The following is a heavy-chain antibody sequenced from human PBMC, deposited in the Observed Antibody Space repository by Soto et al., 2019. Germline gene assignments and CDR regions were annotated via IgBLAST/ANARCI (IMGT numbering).Heavy chain of an antibody. D-gene: IGHD3-10*01. V-gene: IGHV3-23*01. CDR3: AKDPALSFGELLYPYDAFDI. J-gene: IGHJ3*02. Sequence: GGSLRLSCAASGFTFSSYAMSWVRQAPGKGLEWVSAISGSGGSTYYADSVKGRFTISRDNSKNTLYLQMNSLRAEDTAVYYCAKDPALSFGELLYPYDAFDIWGQGTMVTVSS. CDR1: GFTFSSYA. CDR2: ISGSGGST.